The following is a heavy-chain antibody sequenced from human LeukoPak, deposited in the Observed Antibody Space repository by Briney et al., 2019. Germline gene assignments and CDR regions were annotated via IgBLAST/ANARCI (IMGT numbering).Heavy chain of an antibody. CDR1: GFTFSSYG. CDR3: AKDQGGPDY. J-gene: IGHJ4*02. CDR2: ISYDGGNK. D-gene: IGHD2-15*01. V-gene: IGHV3-30*18. Sequence: PGRSLRLSCAASGFTFSSYGMHWVRQAPGKGLEWVAVISYDGGNKYYADSVKGRFTISRDNSKNTLYLQMNSLRAEDTAVYYCAKDQGGPDYWGQGTLVTVSS.